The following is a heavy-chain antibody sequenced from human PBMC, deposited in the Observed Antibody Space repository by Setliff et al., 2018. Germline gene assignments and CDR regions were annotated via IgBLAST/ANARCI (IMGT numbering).Heavy chain of an antibody. CDR2: ISPSSDRV. J-gene: IGHJ6*02. Sequence: GGSLRLSCAASGFTFSDSYMSCIRQAPGKGLEWISYISPSSDRVYYSKSVEGRFSVSRDNAKKSLYLQMNSLRVDDTAIYYCAKEPAISLTEAIRRSYYDYALDVWGQGTTVTVSS. CDR3: AKEPAISLTEAIRRSYYDYALDV. D-gene: IGHD3-9*01. CDR1: GFTFSDSY. V-gene: IGHV3-11*01.